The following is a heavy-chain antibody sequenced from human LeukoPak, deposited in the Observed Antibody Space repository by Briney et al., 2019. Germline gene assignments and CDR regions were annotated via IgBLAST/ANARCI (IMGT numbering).Heavy chain of an antibody. Sequence: SETLSLTCAVSGGSISSGGYSWSWIRQPPGKGLEWIGYTYHSGSTYYNPSLKSRVTISVDRSKNQFSLKLSSVTAADTAVYYCARGGYCSSTSCSSNWFDPWGQGTLVTVSS. CDR2: TYHSGST. CDR3: ARGGYCSSTSCSSNWFDP. D-gene: IGHD2-2*01. CDR1: GGSISSGGYS. V-gene: IGHV4-30-2*01. J-gene: IGHJ5*02.